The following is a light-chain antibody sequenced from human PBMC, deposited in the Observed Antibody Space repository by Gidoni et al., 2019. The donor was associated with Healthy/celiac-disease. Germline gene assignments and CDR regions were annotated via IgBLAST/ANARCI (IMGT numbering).Light chain of an antibody. CDR3: SSYTSSSTWV. J-gene: IGLJ3*02. Sequence: QSALTQPASVSGSPGQSNTISCTGTSSDVGGYNYVSWYQQHPGKAPKLMIYDVSNRPSGVSNRFSGSKSGNTASLPISGLQAEDEADYYCSSYTSSSTWVFGGGTKLTVL. CDR2: DVS. V-gene: IGLV2-14*01. CDR1: SSDVGGYNY.